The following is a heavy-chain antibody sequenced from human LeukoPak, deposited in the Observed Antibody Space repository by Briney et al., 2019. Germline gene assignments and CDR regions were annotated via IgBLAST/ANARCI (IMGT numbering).Heavy chain of an antibody. CDR1: GYSFTSYW. J-gene: IGHJ3*02. D-gene: IGHD2-2*01. Sequence: GASLKISCKGSGYSFTSYWIGWVRPMPGERLEWMGIIYPGDSDTSYNPSFQGQVTISADKTISTAYLQWSSLKASDSAMYYCARDRCSSTSCYVGAFDIWGQGTMVTVSS. CDR2: IYPGDSDT. V-gene: IGHV5-51*01. CDR3: ARDRCSSTSCYVGAFDI.